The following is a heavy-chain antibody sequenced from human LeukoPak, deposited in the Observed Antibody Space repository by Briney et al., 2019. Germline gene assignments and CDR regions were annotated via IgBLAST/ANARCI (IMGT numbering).Heavy chain of an antibody. J-gene: IGHJ5*02. D-gene: IGHD5-24*01. CDR2: FDPEDGET. CDR1: GYTLTELS. CDR3: ATTGSGGYNYAWFDP. V-gene: IGHV1-24*01. Sequence: ASVKVSCKVSGYTLTELSMHWVRQAPGKGLEWMGGFDPEDGETIYAQKFQGRVTMTEDTSTDTAYMELSSLRSEDTAVYYCATTGSGGYNYAWFDPWGQGTLVTVSS.